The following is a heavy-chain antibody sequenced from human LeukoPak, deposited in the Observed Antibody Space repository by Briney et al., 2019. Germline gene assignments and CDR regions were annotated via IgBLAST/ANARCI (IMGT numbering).Heavy chain of an antibody. CDR3: TTTSGLYYYGSGSYYGYYFDY. J-gene: IGHJ4*02. CDR2: VKSKTDGGTT. D-gene: IGHD3-10*01. V-gene: IGHV3-15*01. CDR1: GFTFSNAW. Sequence: PGGSLRLSCAASGFTFSNAWMSWVRQAPGKGLEWVGRVKSKTDGGTTDYAAPVKGRFTISRDDSKNTLYLQMNSLKTEDTAVYYCTTTSGLYYYGSGSYYGYYFDYWGQGTLVTVSS.